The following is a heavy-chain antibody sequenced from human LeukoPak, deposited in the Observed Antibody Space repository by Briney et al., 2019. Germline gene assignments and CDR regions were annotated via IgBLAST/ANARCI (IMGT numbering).Heavy chain of an antibody. CDR2: INGSGTNT. D-gene: IGHD3-3*02. CDR3: AKATSPVISRNLFDR. V-gene: IGHV3-23*01. CDR1: GFTFSAYA. J-gene: IGHJ5*02. Sequence: GGSLRLPCAASGFTFSAYAMSWVRQAPGKGLEWVSAINGSGTNTYYADSVKGRFTISRDNSKNTLYVQMNSLRAEDTAVYYCAKATSPVISRNLFDRWGQGTLVTVSS.